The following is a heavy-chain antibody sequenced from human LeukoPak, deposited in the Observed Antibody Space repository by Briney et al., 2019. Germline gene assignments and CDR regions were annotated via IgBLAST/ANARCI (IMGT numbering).Heavy chain of an antibody. CDR1: GFTFSSYS. J-gene: IGHJ6*03. D-gene: IGHD6-6*01. Sequence: PGGSLRLSCAASGFTFSSYSMNWVRQAPGKGLEWVSSISSSSSYIYYADSVKGRFTISRDNAKNSLYLQMNSLRAEDTAVYYCARQSSADDYYYYYYYMDVWGKGTTVTVSS. CDR3: ARQSSADDYYYYYYYMDV. V-gene: IGHV3-21*01. CDR2: ISSSSSYI.